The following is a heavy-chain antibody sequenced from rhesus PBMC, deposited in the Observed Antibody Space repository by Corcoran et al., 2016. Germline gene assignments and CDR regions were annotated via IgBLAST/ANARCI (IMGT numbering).Heavy chain of an antibody. D-gene: IGHD4-23*01. CDR1: GFTFSSYD. V-gene: IGHV3S4*01. Sequence: DVQLVESGGGLVQPGGSLRLSCAASGFTFSSYDMHWVRHALVRGLEWVSSLSNSSKTRSYADPVMGRFTITRNNAKNSLCLLMNSWKTEDTAVYYCTSEYSNYPYGLDSWGQGVVVTVSS. CDR2: LSNSSKTR. J-gene: IGHJ6*01. CDR3: TSEYSNYPYGLDS.